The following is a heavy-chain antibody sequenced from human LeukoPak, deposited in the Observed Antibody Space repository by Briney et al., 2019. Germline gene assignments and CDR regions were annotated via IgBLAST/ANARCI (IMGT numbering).Heavy chain of an antibody. V-gene: IGHV4-59*12. J-gene: IGHJ4*02. CDR3: ARFSGSYSIDY. D-gene: IGHD1-26*01. CDR1: GGSISSYY. CDR2: IYYSGST. Sequence: SETLSLTCTVSGGSISSYYWSWIRQPPGKGLEWIGYIYYSGSTNYNPSLKSRVTMSVDTSKNQFSRKLSSVTAADTAVYYCARFSGSYSIDYWGQGTLVTVSS.